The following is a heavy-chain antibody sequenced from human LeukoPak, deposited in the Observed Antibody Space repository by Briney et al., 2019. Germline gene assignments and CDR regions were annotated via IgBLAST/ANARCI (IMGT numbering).Heavy chain of an antibody. D-gene: IGHD3-22*01. CDR2: INPNSGGT. V-gene: IGHV1-2*04. CDR3: ARAVAVDSSGFDY. Sequence: GASVKVSCKASGYTFTGYYMHWVRQAPGQGLEWMGWINPNSGGTNYAQKLQGWVTMTRDTSISTAYMELSRLRSDDTAVYYCARAVAVDSSGFDYWGQGTLVTVSS. CDR1: GYTFTGYY. J-gene: IGHJ4*02.